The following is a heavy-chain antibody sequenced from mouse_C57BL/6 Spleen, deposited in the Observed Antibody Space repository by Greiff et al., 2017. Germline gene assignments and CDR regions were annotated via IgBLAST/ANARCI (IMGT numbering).Heavy chain of an antibody. J-gene: IGHJ3*01. CDR3: ARSGYGSSPAWLAY. V-gene: IGHV1-69*01. CDR1: GYTFTSYW. CDR2: IDPSDSYT. Sequence: VQLQQPGAELVMPGASVKLSCKASGYTFTSYWMHWVKQRPGQGLEWIGEIDPSDSYTNYNQKFKGKSTLTVDKSSSTAYMQLSSLTSEDSAVYYCARSGYGSSPAWLAYWGQGTLVTVSA. D-gene: IGHD1-1*01.